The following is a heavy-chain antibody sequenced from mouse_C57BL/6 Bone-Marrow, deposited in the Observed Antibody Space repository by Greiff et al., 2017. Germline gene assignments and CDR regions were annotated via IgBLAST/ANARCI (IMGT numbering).Heavy chain of an antibody. D-gene: IGHD1-2*01. CDR3: ARMNYGGDFDY. CDR2: LSSGSSTI. Sequence: EVPLVESGGGLVKPGGSLKLSCAASGFSFSDYGMNWVRQAPEKGLEWVAYLSSGSSTIYYADTVKGRFTISRDNAKNTLFLQMTSLRSEDTAMYYCARMNYGGDFDYWGQGTTLTVSS. J-gene: IGHJ2*01. CDR1: GFSFSDYG. V-gene: IGHV5-17*01.